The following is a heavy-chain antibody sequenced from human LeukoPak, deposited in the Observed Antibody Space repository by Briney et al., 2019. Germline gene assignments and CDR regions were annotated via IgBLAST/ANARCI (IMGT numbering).Heavy chain of an antibody. V-gene: IGHV3-43*01. CDR1: GFIFEDYT. D-gene: IGHD3-22*01. Sequence: GGSLRLSCAASGFIFEDYTMHWVRQAPGKALEWVSLISWDGTTYYADSVKGRFTISRDNSKDSLYLQMDALRSEDTAFYFCVKDLSYESSGSFFDFWGQGTLVTVS. CDR2: ISWDGTT. J-gene: IGHJ4*02. CDR3: VKDLSYESSGSFFDF.